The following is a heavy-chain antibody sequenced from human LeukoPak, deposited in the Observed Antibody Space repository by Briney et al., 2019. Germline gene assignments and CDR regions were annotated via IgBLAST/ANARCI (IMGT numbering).Heavy chain of an antibody. D-gene: IGHD3-22*01. CDR1: GFTFDDYA. J-gene: IGHJ1*01. CDR3: AKDIVYDSSGPGYFQH. CDR2: ISWNSGSI. V-gene: IGHV3-9*01. Sequence: GGSLRLSCAASGFTFDDYAMHWVRHAPGKGLEWVSGISWNSGSIGYADSVKGRFTISRDNAKNSLYLQMNSLRAEDTALYYCAKDIVYDSSGPGYFQHWGQGTLVTVSS.